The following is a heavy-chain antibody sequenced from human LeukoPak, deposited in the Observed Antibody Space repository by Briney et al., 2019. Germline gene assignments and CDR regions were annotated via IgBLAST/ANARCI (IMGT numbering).Heavy chain of an antibody. J-gene: IGHJ5*02. Sequence: ASVKVSCKASGYTFTGYYMHWVRQAPGQGLEWMGWINPSSGGTNYAHKFQGRVTMTRDTSISTAYMELSSLRSDDTAVYYCARESEYYDILTGYLGGNWFDPWGQGTLVTVSS. D-gene: IGHD3-9*01. CDR2: INPSSGGT. CDR1: GYTFTGYY. CDR3: ARESEYYDILTGYLGGNWFDP. V-gene: IGHV1-2*02.